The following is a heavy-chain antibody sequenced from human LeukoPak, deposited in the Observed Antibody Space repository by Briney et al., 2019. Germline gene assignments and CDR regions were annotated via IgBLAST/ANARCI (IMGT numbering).Heavy chain of an antibody. Sequence: PSETLSLTCTVSGGSIGSSSYYWAWIRQPPGKGLEWIGSIYSGGSTYYNPSLKSRVTISVDSSKSQFSLKLRSVTAADTAVYYCARQLYGYSSSAGPDYWGQGTLVSVSS. CDR2: IYSGGST. V-gene: IGHV4-39*01. CDR1: GGSIGSSSYY. D-gene: IGHD6-6*01. J-gene: IGHJ4*02. CDR3: ARQLYGYSSSAGPDY.